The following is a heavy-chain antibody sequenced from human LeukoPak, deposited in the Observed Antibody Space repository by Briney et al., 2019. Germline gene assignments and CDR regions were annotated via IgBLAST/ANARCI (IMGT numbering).Heavy chain of an antibody. Sequence: GGSLRLSCAASGFTFSSYAMSWVRQAPRKGLEWVSAISGSGGSTYYADSVKGRFTISRDNSKNTLYLQMNSLRAEDTAVYYCARRLRYYYYYMDVWGKGTTVTVSS. CDR3: ARRLRYYYYYMDV. J-gene: IGHJ6*03. V-gene: IGHV3-23*01. CDR1: GFTFSSYA. CDR2: ISGSGGST.